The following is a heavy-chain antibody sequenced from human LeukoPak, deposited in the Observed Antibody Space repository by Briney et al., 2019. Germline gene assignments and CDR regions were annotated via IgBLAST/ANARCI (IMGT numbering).Heavy chain of an antibody. V-gene: IGHV3-30-3*01. D-gene: IGHD3-16*01. CDR2: ISKDGSQR. CDR1: GFTFSSYG. CDR3: ARNEDGRSSNYVFDY. J-gene: IGHJ4*02. Sequence: GGSLRLSCAASGFTFSSYGMHWVRQAPGKGLEWVAVISKDGSQRYYADSVKGRFTIPRDNSKNTVYLQMTTLRVEDTAVYYCARNEDGRSSNYVFDYWGQGTLVTVSS.